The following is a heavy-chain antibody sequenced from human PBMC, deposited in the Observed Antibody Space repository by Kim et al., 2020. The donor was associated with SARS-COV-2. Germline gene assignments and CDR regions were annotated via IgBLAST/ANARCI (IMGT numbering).Heavy chain of an antibody. Sequence: SSAQKFQGRVTMTRDPSTSTVYMELSSLRSEDTAVYYCARGFGQQLVLFYWGQGTLVTVSS. V-gene: IGHV1-46*01. CDR3: ARGFGQQLVLFY. J-gene: IGHJ4*02. D-gene: IGHD6-13*01.